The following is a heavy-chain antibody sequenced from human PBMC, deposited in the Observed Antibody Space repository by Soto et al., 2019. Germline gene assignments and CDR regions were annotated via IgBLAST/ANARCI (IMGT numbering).Heavy chain of an antibody. V-gene: IGHV1-69*01. CDR2: IIPILGSA. CDR3: APRERVGAFDI. Sequence: QVQLVQSGAEVKKPGSSVKVSCKASGGTLSNYAINWVRQAPGQGLEWMGGIIPILGSANYAQKFQDRVTITADESTSTTYMELSSLRSEDAAVYYCAPRERVGAFDIWGLGTMVTVSS. J-gene: IGHJ3*02. CDR1: GGTLSNYA. D-gene: IGHD1-26*01.